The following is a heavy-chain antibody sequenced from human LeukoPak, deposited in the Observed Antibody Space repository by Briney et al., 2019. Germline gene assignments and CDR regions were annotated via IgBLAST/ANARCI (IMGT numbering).Heavy chain of an antibody. D-gene: IGHD3-9*01. CDR3: ARDSALRYFDWSPYYFDY. Sequence: ASVKVSCKASGYTFTGYYMHWVRQAPGQGLEWMGWINPNSGGTNYAQKFQGRVTMTRDTSTSTVYMELSSLRSEDTAVYYCARDSALRYFDWSPYYFDYWGQGTLVTVSS. J-gene: IGHJ4*02. CDR2: INPNSGGT. CDR1: GYTFTGYY. V-gene: IGHV1-2*02.